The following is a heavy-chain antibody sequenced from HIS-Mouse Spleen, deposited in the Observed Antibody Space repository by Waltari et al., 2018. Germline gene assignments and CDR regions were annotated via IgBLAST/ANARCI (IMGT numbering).Heavy chain of an antibody. CDR2: IYYSGST. CDR1: GGPISSSSYS. V-gene: IGHV4-39*07. Sequence: QLQLQESGPGLVQPSETLSLTCTVSGGPISSSSYSWGWIRQPPGKGLAWIGSIYYSGSTYYNPSLKSRVTISVDTSKNQFSLKLSSVTAADTAVYYCAREFGLLPPISSRDYDAFDIWGQGTMVTVSS. J-gene: IGHJ3*02. CDR3: AREFGLLPPISSRDYDAFDI. D-gene: IGHD3-10*01.